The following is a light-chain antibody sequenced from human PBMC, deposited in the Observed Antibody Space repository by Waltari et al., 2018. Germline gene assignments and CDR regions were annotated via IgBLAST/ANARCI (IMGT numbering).Light chain of an antibody. CDR2: HSS. V-gene: IGKV3-20*01. J-gene: IGKJ2*01. CDR3: QQYRSAPYT. CDR1: QTVGAY. Sequence: EYVLTQSPGPLPLSPVDDATLYCRASQTVGAYLAWYQQTPGQAPRLLIYHSSNRATGIPDRFSGSGSGTDFTLTITRLEPEDFAVYYCQQYRSAPYTFGQGTKLEIK.